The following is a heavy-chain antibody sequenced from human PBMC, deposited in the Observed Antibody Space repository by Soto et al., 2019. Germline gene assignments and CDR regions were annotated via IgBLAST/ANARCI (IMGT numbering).Heavy chain of an antibody. CDR1: GFTFSSYW. CDR2: IKQDGSEK. V-gene: IGHV3-7*05. Sequence: EVQLVESGGGLVQPGGSLRLSCAASGFTFSSYWMSWVRQAPGKGLEWVANIKQDGSEKYYVDSVKGRFTISRDNAKNSLYLQMHCLRAEDTAVYYCARWGNYYDSSGYTIYFDYWGQGTLVTVSS. D-gene: IGHD3-22*01. CDR3: ARWGNYYDSSGYTIYFDY. J-gene: IGHJ4*02.